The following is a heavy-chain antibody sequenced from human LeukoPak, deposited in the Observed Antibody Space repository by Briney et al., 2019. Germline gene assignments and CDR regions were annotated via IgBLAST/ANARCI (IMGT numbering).Heavy chain of an antibody. CDR1: GFTFSSYA. CDR3: AKARGYTYGFDAFDI. D-gene: IGHD5-18*01. J-gene: IGHJ3*02. CDR2: ISGSGGST. V-gene: IGHV3-23*01. Sequence: AGGSLRLSCAASGFTFSSYAMGWVRQAPGKGLEWVSAISGSGGSTYYADSVKGRFTISRDNSKNTLYLQMNSLRAEDTAVYYCAKARGYTYGFDAFDIRGQGTMVTVSS.